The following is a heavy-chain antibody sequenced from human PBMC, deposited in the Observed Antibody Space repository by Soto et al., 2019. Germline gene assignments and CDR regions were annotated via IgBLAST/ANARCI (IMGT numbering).Heavy chain of an antibody. D-gene: IGHD6-19*01. CDR3: AREDSSGWNMGYFDY. V-gene: IGHV4-59*01. CDR2: VYSGGGT. Sequence: SETLSLTCTVSGGSLRGYSWSWIRQSPGKGLEWIGYVYSGGGTNYSPSFMGRVTISVDTTDNQFSLKLNSVTAADTAVYYCAREDSSGWNMGYFDYWGQGTLVTVSS. CDR1: GGSLRGYS. J-gene: IGHJ4*02.